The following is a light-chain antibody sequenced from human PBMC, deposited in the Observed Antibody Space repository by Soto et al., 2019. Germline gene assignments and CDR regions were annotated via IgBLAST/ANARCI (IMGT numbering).Light chain of an antibody. CDR1: QTLLHSDGRTY. CDR2: EVT. V-gene: IGKV2D-29*01. J-gene: IGKJ1*01. CDR3: MQSIQLRT. Sequence: EIVMTQTPLSLSVTPGQAASISCKSSQTLLHSDGRTYLCWYLQKPGQPPQPLMYEVTNRFSGVPERFSGSGSGTDFTLKISRVEAEDAGLYYCMQSIQLRTFGQGTKVEIK.